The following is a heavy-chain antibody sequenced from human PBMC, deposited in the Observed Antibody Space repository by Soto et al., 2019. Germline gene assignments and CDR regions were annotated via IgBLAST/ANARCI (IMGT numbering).Heavy chain of an antibody. CDR1: GFTFSSYG. J-gene: IGHJ5*02. Sequence: PGGSLRLSCAASGFTFSSYGMHWVRQAPGKGLEWVAVIWYDGSNKYYADSVKGRFTISRDNSKNTLYLQMSSLRAEDTAVYYCARVLVGCSGGSCDTSWFDPWGQGTLVTVS. V-gene: IGHV3-33*01. D-gene: IGHD2-15*01. CDR3: ARVLVGCSGGSCDTSWFDP. CDR2: IWYDGSNK.